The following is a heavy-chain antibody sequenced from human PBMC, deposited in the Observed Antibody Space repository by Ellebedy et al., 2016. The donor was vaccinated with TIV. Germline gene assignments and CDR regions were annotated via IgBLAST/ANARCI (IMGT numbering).Heavy chain of an antibody. CDR3: ARCEYSSSYYFDY. Sequence: GESLKISCKGSGYSFTSYWIGWVRQMPGKGLEWMGIIYTGDSDTRYSPSVQGQVTISADKSISTAYLQWSSLKASDTAMYYCARCEYSSSYYFDYWGQGTLVTVSS. CDR1: GYSFTSYW. CDR2: IYTGDSDT. V-gene: IGHV5-51*01. D-gene: IGHD6-6*01. J-gene: IGHJ4*02.